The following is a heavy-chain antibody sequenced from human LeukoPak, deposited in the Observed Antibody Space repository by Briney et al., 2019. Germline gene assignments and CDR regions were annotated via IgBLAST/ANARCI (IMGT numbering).Heavy chain of an antibody. CDR2: IYYSGST. J-gene: IGHJ4*02. V-gene: IGHV4-39*07. Sequence: SETLSLTCTVSGGSISSSNYYWGWIRQPPGKGLEWIGSIYYSGSTYYNPSLKSRVTISVDTSKNQFSLKLSSVTAADTAVYYCARDLDPGLFDYWGQGTLVTVSS. CDR3: ARDLDPGLFDY. D-gene: IGHD1-1*01. CDR1: GGSISSSNYY.